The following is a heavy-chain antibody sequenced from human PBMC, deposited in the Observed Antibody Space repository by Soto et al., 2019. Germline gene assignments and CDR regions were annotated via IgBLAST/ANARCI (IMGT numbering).Heavy chain of an antibody. CDR1: GFTGSSTY. V-gene: IGHV3-53*01. CDR3: ASCVPMSPGTFDN. Sequence: GRSLRLSCAASGFTGSSTYMSWVRQAPGKGLEWISIIYSGGSTFYADSVKGRFTISRDNSKNTLYLQMNSLRAEDTAAYYCASCVPMSPGTFDNRCPETLDTVSS. CDR2: IYSGGST. J-gene: IGHJ4*01.